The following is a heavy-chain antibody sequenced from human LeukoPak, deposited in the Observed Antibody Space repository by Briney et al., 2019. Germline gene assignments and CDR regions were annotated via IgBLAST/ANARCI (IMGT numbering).Heavy chain of an antibody. D-gene: IGHD3-9*01. V-gene: IGHV3-23*01. CDR1: GFTFSSYA. J-gene: IGHJ4*02. CDR3: AKLIFRYFDSATYYFDY. CDR2: ISGSGGST. Sequence: GSLRLSCAASGFTFSSYAMSWVRQAPGKGLEWVSAISGSGGSTYYADSVKGRFTISRDNSKNTLYLQMNSLRAEDTAVYYCAKLIFRYFDSATYYFDYWGQGTLVTVSS.